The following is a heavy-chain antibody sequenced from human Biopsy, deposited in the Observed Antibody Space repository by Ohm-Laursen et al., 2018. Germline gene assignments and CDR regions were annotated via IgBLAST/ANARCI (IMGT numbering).Heavy chain of an antibody. V-gene: IGHV3-7*01. Sequence: GSLRLSCSASGITVSGNYMTWVRQAPGRGLEWVANIKEDGSDNFYVDSVKGRFTISRDNAKKSLYLQMNSLRAEDTAVYYCARDGAEGGAYDIWGQGTMVTVSS. D-gene: IGHD1-26*01. CDR1: GITVSGNY. J-gene: IGHJ3*02. CDR2: IKEDGSDN. CDR3: ARDGAEGGAYDI.